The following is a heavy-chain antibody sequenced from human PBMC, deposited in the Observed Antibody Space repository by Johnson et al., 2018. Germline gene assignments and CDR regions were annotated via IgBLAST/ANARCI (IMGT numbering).Heavy chain of an antibody. V-gene: IGHV3-11*04. Sequence: QVQLQESGGGLVKPGGSLRLSCEASGFNFRDHYMSWVRQAPGKGLEWISYISWNHSTIYYSDSAKGRFIVSRDNAKQSVYLQIHSLRADDTAIYYCARGAYCGADFYSYYMDVWGEGTTVIVSS. J-gene: IGHJ6*03. CDR3: ARGAYCGADFYSYYMDV. CDR2: ISWNHSTI. CDR1: GFNFRDHY. D-gene: IGHD2-21*02.